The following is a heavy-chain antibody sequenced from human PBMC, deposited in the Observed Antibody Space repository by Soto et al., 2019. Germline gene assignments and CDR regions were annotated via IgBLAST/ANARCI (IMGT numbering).Heavy chain of an antibody. D-gene: IGHD1-26*01. V-gene: IGHV3-23*01. CDR1: GFTFSSYA. CDR2: ISGSGDST. CDR3: AGRGSGSYSES. Sequence: EVQLLESGGGLEQPGGSLRLSCAASGFTFSSYAMNWVRQAPGKGLEWVSVISGSGDSTYYADSVKGRFTISRDNSRNTLYLQTNRLRPEQPAVYYCAGRGSGSYSESWGQGTPVNV. J-gene: IGHJ5*02.